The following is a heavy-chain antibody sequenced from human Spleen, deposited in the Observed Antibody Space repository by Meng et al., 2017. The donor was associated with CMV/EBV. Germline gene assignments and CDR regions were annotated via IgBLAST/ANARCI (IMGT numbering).Heavy chain of an antibody. CDR1: GFTFDNYE. V-gene: IGHV3-48*03. Sequence: GGSLRLSCEASGFTFDNYEMNWVRQAPGKGLDWVSYISNSGSTIYYADSVRGRFTISRDNAKNSLYLQMNSLRVEDTAVYYCARGLHYWGRGTLVTVSS. CDR2: ISNSGSTI. CDR3: ARGLHY. J-gene: IGHJ4*02.